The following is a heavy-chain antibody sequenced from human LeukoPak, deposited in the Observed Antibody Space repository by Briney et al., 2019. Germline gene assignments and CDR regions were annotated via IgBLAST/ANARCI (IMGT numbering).Heavy chain of an antibody. J-gene: IGHJ4*02. D-gene: IGHD3-22*01. Sequence: SETLSLTCTVSGVSISSGDYYWSWIRQPPGKGLEWIGYIYYSGSTYYNPSLKSRVTISVDTSKNQFSLKLSSVTAADTAVYYCARGYAVDYYDSSGSYPFDYWGQGTLVTVSS. CDR3: ARGYAVDYYDSSGSYPFDY. CDR1: GVSISSGDYY. CDR2: IYYSGST. V-gene: IGHV4-30-4*01.